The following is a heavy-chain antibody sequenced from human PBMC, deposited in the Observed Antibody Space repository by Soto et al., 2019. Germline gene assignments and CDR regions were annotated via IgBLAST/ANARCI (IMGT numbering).Heavy chain of an antibody. CDR2: IYYSGST. J-gene: IGHJ6*03. CDR3: ARDSPSSQYYDILTGSPVGYYYYMDV. V-gene: IGHV4-59*01. D-gene: IGHD3-9*01. CDR1: GGSISSYY. Sequence: SETLSLTCTVSGGSISSYYWSWIRQPPGKGLEWIGYIYYSGSTNYNPSLKSRVTISVDTSKNQFSLKLSSVTAADTAVYYCARDSPSSQYYDILTGSPVGYYYYMDVWGKGTTVTVSS.